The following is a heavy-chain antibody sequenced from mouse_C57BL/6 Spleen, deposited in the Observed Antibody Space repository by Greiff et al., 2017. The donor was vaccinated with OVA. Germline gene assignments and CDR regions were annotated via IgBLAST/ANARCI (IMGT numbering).Heavy chain of an antibody. J-gene: IGHJ1*03. V-gene: IGHV1-82*01. CDR3: AYGSSPYWYFDV. CDR1: GYAFSSSW. Sequence: VQLQQSGPELVKPGASVKISCKASGYAFSSSWMNWVKQRPGKGLEWIGRIYPGDGDTNYNGKFKGKATLTADKSSRTAYMQLSSLTSEDSAVYFCAYGSSPYWYFDVWGTGTTVTVSS. D-gene: IGHD1-1*01. CDR2: IYPGDGDT.